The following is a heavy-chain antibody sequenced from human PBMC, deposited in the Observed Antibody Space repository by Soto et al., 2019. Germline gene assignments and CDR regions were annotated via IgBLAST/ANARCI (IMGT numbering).Heavy chain of an antibody. CDR1: GFTFSDYY. J-gene: IGHJ6*02. Sequence: PGGSLRLSSSASGFTFSDYYMSWIRKAPGKGLEWVSYISSSSSYTNYADSVKGRFTISRDNAKNSLYLQMNSLRAEDTAVYYCAKDRAFNYFYGMDVWGQGNTVTGSS. D-gene: IGHD3-10*01. V-gene: IGHV3-11*05. CDR3: AKDRAFNYFYGMDV. CDR2: ISSSSSYT.